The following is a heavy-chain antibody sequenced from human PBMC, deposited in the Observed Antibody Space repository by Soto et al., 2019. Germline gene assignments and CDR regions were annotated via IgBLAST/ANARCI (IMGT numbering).Heavy chain of an antibody. CDR1: GGSISSSGYY. J-gene: IGHJ2*01. CDR3: AKLNRYCSGGSCYHCYFDL. CDR2: IYYSGST. Sequence: QLQLQESGPGLVKPSETLSLTCTVSGGSISSSGYYWGWIRQPPGKGLEWIGSIYYSGSTYYNPSLKSRVTISVDTSKNQFSLKLSSVTAADTAVYYCAKLNRYCSGGSCYHCYFDLWGRGTLVTVSS. D-gene: IGHD2-15*01. V-gene: IGHV4-39*01.